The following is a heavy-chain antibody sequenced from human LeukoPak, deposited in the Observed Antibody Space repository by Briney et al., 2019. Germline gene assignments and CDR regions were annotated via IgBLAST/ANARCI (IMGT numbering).Heavy chain of an antibody. CDR3: ARDDSSGYYRY. CDR2: IYYSGST. V-gene: IGHV4-59*11. CDR1: GGSISSHY. J-gene: IGHJ4*02. D-gene: IGHD3-22*01. Sequence: TPSETLSLTCSVSGGSISSHYWVWIPQPPGKGLEWIGYIYYSGSTKYNPSLKSRVTISVDTSKNQFSLKLSSVTAADTAVYYCARDDSSGYYRYWGQGTMVTVSS.